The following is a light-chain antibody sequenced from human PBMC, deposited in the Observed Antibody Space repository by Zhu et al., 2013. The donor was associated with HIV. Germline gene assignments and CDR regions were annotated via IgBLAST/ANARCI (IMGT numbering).Light chain of an antibody. CDR1: NIGSNT. CDR2: DDS. J-gene: IGLJ3*02. Sequence: SYELTQPPSVSVAPGETATVTCGGNNIGSNTVHWSQQRPGQAPLLVIFDDSDRPSGVPDRFSGSKSGTSASLAISGLQPGDEAVYHCATWDDSVNGWVFGGGTKLSVL. V-gene: IGLV3-21*01. CDR3: ATWDDSVNGWV.